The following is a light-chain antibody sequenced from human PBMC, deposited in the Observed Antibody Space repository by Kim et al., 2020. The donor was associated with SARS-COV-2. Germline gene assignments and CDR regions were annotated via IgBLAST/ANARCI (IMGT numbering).Light chain of an antibody. V-gene: IGLV3-19*01. CDR1: SLRSCY. Sequence: ALGQTVRITCQGVSLRSCYATWYQQKPGQAPVLVIYAKNKRPSGIPDRFSGSGSGNTASLTIAGAQAEDEADYYCNCRDTSGDHWVFGGGTQLTVL. J-gene: IGLJ3*02. CDR3: NCRDTSGDHWV. CDR2: AKN.